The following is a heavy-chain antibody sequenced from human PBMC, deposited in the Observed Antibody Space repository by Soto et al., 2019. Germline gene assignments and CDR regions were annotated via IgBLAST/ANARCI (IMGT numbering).Heavy chain of an antibody. CDR3: ARQSSSGWYMDAFDI. Sequence: PSETLSLTCTVSGGSIGSSSYYWGWIRQPPGKGLEWIGSIYYSGSTYYNPSLKSRVTISVDTSKNQFSLKLSSVTAADTAVYYCARQSSSGWYMDAFDIWGQGTMFTVSS. J-gene: IGHJ3*02. CDR1: GGSIGSSSYY. V-gene: IGHV4-39*01. CDR2: IYYSGST. D-gene: IGHD6-19*01.